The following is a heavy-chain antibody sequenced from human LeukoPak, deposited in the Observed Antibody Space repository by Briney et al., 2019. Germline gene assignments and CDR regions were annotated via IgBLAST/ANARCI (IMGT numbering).Heavy chain of an antibody. CDR1: GFIFDDHG. D-gene: IGHD6-6*01. J-gene: IGHJ4*02. Sequence: GGSLRLSCAASGFIFDDHGMNWVRQAPGKGLEWVSGINWSGGSTSYADSVKGRFTISRDNAKNSLYLQMNSLRAEDTAVYYCARCSSSKSYYFDYWGQGTLVTVSS. CDR3: ARCSSSKSYYFDY. V-gene: IGHV3-20*04. CDR2: INWSGGST.